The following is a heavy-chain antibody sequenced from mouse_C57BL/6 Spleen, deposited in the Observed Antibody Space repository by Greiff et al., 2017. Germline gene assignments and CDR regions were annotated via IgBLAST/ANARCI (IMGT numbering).Heavy chain of an antibody. D-gene: IGHD2-1*01. V-gene: IGHV1-69*01. CDR1: GYTFTSYW. CDR2: IDPSDSYT. Sequence: QVQLQQPGAELVMPGASVKLSCKASGYTFTSYWMPWVKQRPGQGLEWIGEIDPSDSYTNYNQKFKGKSTLTVDKSSSTAYMQLSSLTSEDSAVYYCARQDYGNYYAMDYGGQGTSVTVSS. J-gene: IGHJ4*01. CDR3: ARQDYGNYYAMDY.